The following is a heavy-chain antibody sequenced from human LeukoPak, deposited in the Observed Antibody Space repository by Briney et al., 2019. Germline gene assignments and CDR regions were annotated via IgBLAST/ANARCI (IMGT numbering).Heavy chain of an antibody. V-gene: IGHV4-34*01. Sequence: SETLSLTCAVYGGSFSGYYWSWIRQPPGKGLEWIGEINHSGSTNYNPSLKSRVTISVDTSKNQFSLKLSSVTAADTAVYYCARDTDSGSYLTFDYWGQGTLVTVSS. CDR1: GGSFSGYY. J-gene: IGHJ4*02. D-gene: IGHD1-26*01. CDR3: ARDTDSGSYLTFDY. CDR2: INHSGST.